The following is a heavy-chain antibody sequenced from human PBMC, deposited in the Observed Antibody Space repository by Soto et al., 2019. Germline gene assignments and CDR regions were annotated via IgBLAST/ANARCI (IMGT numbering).Heavy chain of an antibody. CDR1: GFTFDGYA. Sequence: GGSLRLSCAASGFTFDGYAMHWVRQAPGKGLEWVSGISWNSGSIGYADSVKGRFTISRDNAKNSLYLQMNSLRAEDTALYYCAKGGSGSYIDYWGQGTLVTVSS. J-gene: IGHJ4*02. V-gene: IGHV3-9*01. CDR2: ISWNSGSI. D-gene: IGHD3-10*01. CDR3: AKGGSGSYIDY.